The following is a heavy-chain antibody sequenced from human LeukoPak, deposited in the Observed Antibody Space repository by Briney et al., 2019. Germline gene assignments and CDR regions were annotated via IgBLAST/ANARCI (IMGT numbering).Heavy chain of an antibody. Sequence: ASVKVSCKASGYAFTGYYMHWVRQAPGQGLECMGWINPNSGGTNYAQKFQGRVTITADKSTSTAYMELSSLRSEDTAVYYCARVLSHKYYDFWSGYVSGWFDPWGQGTLVTVSS. V-gene: IGHV1-2*02. CDR1: GYAFTGYY. CDR3: ARVLSHKYYDFWSGYVSGWFDP. J-gene: IGHJ5*01. D-gene: IGHD3-3*01. CDR2: INPNSGGT.